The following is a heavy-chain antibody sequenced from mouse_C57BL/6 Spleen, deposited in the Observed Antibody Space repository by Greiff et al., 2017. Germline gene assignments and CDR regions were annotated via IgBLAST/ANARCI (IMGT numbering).Heavy chain of an antibody. CDR3: ARRFDLYWYFDV. CDR1: GYTFTSYW. V-gene: IGHV1-69*01. Sequence: QVQLKQPGAELVMPGASVKLSCKASGYTFTSYWMHWVKQRPGQGLEWIGEIDPSDSYTNYNQKFKGKSTLTVDKSSSTAYMQLSSLTSEDSAVYYCARRFDLYWYFDVWGTGTTVTVSS. CDR2: IDPSDSYT. J-gene: IGHJ1*03.